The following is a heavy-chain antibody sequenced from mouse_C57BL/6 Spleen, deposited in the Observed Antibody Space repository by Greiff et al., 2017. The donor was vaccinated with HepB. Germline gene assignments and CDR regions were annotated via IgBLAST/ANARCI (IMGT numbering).Heavy chain of an antibody. J-gene: IGHJ3*01. CDR2: ISSGGSYT. CDR1: GFTFSSYG. Sequence: EVMLVESGGDLVKPGGSLKLSCAASGFTFSSYGMSWVRQTPDKRLEWVATISSGGSYTYYPDSVKGRFTISRDNAKNTLYLQMSSLKSEDTAMYYCARLDGYYRRGAYWGQGTLVTVSA. V-gene: IGHV5-6*02. CDR3: ARLDGYYRRGAY. D-gene: IGHD2-3*01.